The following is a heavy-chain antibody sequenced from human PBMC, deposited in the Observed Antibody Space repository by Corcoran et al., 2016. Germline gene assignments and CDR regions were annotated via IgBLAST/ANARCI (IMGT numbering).Heavy chain of an antibody. D-gene: IGHD4-17*01. CDR3: ARDDYGGNSDAFDI. Sequence: EVQLVESGGGLVKPGGSLRLSCAASGFTFSGYSLNWVRQAPGKGLEWVSSISSSGSYISYGDSVKARFTISRDNAKKSLYLQMNSLRAEDTAVYYCARDDYGGNSDAFDIWGQGTMVTVSS. V-gene: IGHV3-21*01. CDR1: GFTFSGYS. CDR2: ISSSGSYI. J-gene: IGHJ3*02.